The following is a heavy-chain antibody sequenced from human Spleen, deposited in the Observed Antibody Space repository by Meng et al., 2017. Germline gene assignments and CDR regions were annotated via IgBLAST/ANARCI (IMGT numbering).Heavy chain of an antibody. CDR3: ARARYSGSYYYFDY. J-gene: IGHJ4*02. CDR2: INPNSGGT. Sequence: QVRLVQSGAEVKKPGASVKVSCKASGYTFTGYYMHWVRQAPGQGLEWMGRINPNSGGTNYAQKFQGRVTMTRDTSISTAYMELSRLRSDDTAVYYCARARYSGSYYYFDYWGQGTLVTVSS. D-gene: IGHD1-26*01. CDR1: GYTFTGYY. V-gene: IGHV1-2*06.